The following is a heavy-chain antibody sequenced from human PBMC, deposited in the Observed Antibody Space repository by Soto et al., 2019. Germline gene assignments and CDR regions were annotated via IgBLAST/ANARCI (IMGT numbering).Heavy chain of an antibody. D-gene: IGHD1-26*01. Sequence: GGSLRLSCAASGFTFSSYGMHWVRQAPGKGLEWVAVIWYDGSNKYYADSVKGRFTISRDNSKNTLYLQMNSLRAEDTAVYYCAREPLSYIVGATTAHFDYWGQGTLVTVSS. CDR2: IWYDGSNK. J-gene: IGHJ4*02. V-gene: IGHV3-33*01. CDR1: GFTFSSYG. CDR3: AREPLSYIVGATTAHFDY.